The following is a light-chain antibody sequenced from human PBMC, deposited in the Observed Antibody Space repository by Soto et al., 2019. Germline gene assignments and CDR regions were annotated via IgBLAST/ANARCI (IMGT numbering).Light chain of an antibody. CDR2: GAS. Sequence: IQLTQSPSSLSASVGDRVTITCRASQGVRSYLAWFQQRPGKAPKLLIFGASTLQNGVPARFSGGGFRPEFTLTITSLQPEDFATYYCHQVYIYPRTFGQGTKVDI. CDR1: QGVRSY. V-gene: IGKV1-9*01. CDR3: HQVYIYPRT. J-gene: IGKJ1*01.